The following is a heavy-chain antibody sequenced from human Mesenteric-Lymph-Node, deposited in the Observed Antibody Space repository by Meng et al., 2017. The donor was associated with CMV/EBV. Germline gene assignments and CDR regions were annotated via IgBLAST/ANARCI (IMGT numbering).Heavy chain of an antibody. CDR3: TTLEAYNWDEPGYGVAV. D-gene: IGHD1-20*01. Sequence: GESLKISCAASGFSFSSHGMHWVRQAPGKGPERVAFIRYDGSNNWYADSVRGRFTLTRDNSKNTLFLEMSRLRPEDTAVYYLTTLEAYNWDEPGYGVAVWGQGTTVTVSS. CDR2: IRYDGSNN. J-gene: IGHJ6*02. CDR1: GFSFSSHG. V-gene: IGHV3-30*02.